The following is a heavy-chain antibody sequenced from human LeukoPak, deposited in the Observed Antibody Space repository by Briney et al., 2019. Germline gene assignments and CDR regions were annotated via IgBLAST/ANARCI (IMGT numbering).Heavy chain of an antibody. Sequence: ASVKVSCKTSGYTFINYAISWVRQAPGQGLEWMGWISAYNGNTNYAQKLQGRVTMTTDTSTSTAYMELRSLRSDDTAVYYCARGSSSTYYYYGMDVWGQGTTVTVSS. CDR2: ISAYNGNT. CDR3: ARGSSSTYYYYGMDV. CDR1: GYTFINYA. V-gene: IGHV1-18*04. D-gene: IGHD6-6*01. J-gene: IGHJ6*02.